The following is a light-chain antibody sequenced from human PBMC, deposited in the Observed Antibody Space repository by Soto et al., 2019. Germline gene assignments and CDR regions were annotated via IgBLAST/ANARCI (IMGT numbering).Light chain of an antibody. V-gene: IGKV2-28*01. J-gene: IGKJ4*01. CDR1: QSLLHSNGYNY. CDR2: LGS. CDR3: MQALQTPPT. Sequence: DIVMTQSPLSLPVTPGEPASISCRSIQSLLHSNGYNYLDWYLQKPGQSPQLLIYLGSNRASGVPDRFSGSGSGTDFTLKISRVEAEDVGVYYCMQALQTPPTSGGGTKVDIK.